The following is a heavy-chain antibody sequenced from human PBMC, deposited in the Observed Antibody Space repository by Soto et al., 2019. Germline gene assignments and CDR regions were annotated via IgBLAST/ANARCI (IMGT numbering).Heavy chain of an antibody. CDR2: ISYDGSNK. CDR3: ATSLALVATQDY. CDR1: GFTFSSYG. J-gene: IGHJ4*02. V-gene: IGHV3-30*03. Sequence: QVQLVESGGGVVQPGRSLRLSCAASGFTFSSYGMHWVRQAPGKGLEWVAVISYDGSNKYYADSVKGRFTISRDNSKNTLYLQMNSLRAEDTAVYYCATSLALVATQDYWGQGTLVTVSS. D-gene: IGHD5-12*01.